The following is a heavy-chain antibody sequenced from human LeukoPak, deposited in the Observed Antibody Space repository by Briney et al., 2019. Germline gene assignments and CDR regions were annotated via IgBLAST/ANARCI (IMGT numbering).Heavy chain of an antibody. D-gene: IGHD2-2*02. CDR2: INHSGST. V-gene: IGHV4-34*01. J-gene: IGHJ6*02. CDR1: GGSFSGYY. CDR3: ARIGYCSSTSCYTTDV. Sequence: PSETLSLTCAVYGGSFSGYYWSWIRQPPGKGLEWIGEINHSGSTNHNPSLKSRVTISVDTSKNQFPLKLSSVTAADTAVYYCARIGYCSSTSCYTTDVWGQGTTVTVSS.